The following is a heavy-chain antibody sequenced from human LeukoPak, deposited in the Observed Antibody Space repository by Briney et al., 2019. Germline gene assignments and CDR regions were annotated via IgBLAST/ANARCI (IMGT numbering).Heavy chain of an antibody. Sequence: PSETLSLTCAGYGVSFSGYYWSWIRQPPGKGLEWIGEINHSGSTNYNPSLKSRVTISVDTTKNQFSLKLSSVTAADTAVYYCARRSKQWLARGGYFDYWGQGTLVTVSS. CDR3: ARRSKQWLARGGYFDY. D-gene: IGHD6-19*01. V-gene: IGHV4-34*01. CDR2: INHSGST. CDR1: GVSFSGYY. J-gene: IGHJ4*02.